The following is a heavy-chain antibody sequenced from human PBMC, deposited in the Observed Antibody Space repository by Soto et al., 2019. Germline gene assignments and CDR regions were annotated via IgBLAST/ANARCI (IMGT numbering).Heavy chain of an antibody. CDR2: ISYDGSNK. D-gene: IGHD5-18*01. J-gene: IGHJ4*02. Sequence: GGSLRLSCAASGFTFSSYGMHWVRQAPGKGLEWVAVISYDGSNKYYADSVKGRFTISRDNSKNTLYLQMNSLRAEDTAVYYCAKASRPTYSYGPPSGYWGQGTLVTVSS. CDR1: GFTFSSYG. V-gene: IGHV3-30*18. CDR3: AKASRPTYSYGPPSGY.